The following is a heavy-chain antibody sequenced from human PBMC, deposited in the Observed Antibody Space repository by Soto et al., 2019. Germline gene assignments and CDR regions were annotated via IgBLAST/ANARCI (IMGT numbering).Heavy chain of an antibody. CDR2: ISARGGSS. D-gene: IGHD5-12*01. CDR3: AKGSIEYSASVHN. Sequence: DVHLLESGGGLVQPGGSLRLSCAASGFSFSSYAMVWVRQAPGKGLEWVAVISARGGSSYFADSVKGRFTLSRDNSKNVLSLEMNSLRAEDTAIYFCAKGSIEYSASVHNWGQGTLVVDSS. CDR1: GFSFSSYA. J-gene: IGHJ4*02. V-gene: IGHV3-23*01.